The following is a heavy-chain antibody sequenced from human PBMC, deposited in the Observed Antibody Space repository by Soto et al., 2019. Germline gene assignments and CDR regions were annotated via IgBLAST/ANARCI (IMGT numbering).Heavy chain of an antibody. CDR2: IDPSDSQT. Sequence: PGESLKISCKVSGYTSSSYWISWVRQKPGKGLEWMGRIDPSDSQTNYSPSFRGHVSISADKSIGTAYLQWSSLKASDTAIYYCAGPEAYGSSWFDFDLWGRGTLVTVSS. CDR3: AGPEAYGSSWFDFDL. CDR1: GYTSSSYW. D-gene: IGHD6-13*01. J-gene: IGHJ4*02. V-gene: IGHV5-10-1*01.